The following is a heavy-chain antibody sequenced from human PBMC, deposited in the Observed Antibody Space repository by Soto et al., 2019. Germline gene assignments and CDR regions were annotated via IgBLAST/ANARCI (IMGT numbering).Heavy chain of an antibody. V-gene: IGHV4-61*01. D-gene: IGHD3-16*02. CDR1: GGSVSSGSYY. CDR2: IYYSGST. Sequence: PSETLSLTCTVSGGSVSSGSYYWSWIRQPPGKGLEWIGYIYYSGSTNYNPSLKSRVTISVDTSKNQFSLKLSAVTAAVSAGYYCARDRVTFRGVIVLLSWGQGTLVTVSS. J-gene: IGHJ4*02. CDR3: ARDRVTFRGVIVLLS.